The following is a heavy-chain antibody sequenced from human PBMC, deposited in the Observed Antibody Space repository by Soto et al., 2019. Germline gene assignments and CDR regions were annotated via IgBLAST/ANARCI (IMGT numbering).Heavy chain of an antibody. CDR2: ISYDGNDK. J-gene: IGHJ6*02. CDR3: ANLEGYYYYYGVDG. CDR1: GFTFSSSG. Sequence: QVQLVESGGGVVQPGRSLRLSCAASGFTFSSSGMHWVRQAPGKGPEWVAVISYDGNDKYYADPVKGRFTISRDNSKNTVYLQMNNLRAEDTAVYHWANLEGYYYYYGVDGWGQGTTVTVSS. V-gene: IGHV3-30*18.